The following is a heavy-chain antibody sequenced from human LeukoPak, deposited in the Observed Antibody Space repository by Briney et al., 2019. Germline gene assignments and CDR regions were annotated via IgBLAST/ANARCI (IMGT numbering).Heavy chain of an antibody. Sequence: GGFLRLSCAASGFTISSNYMGWVRQAPGKGLEWVSVIYSGGSTYYADSVKGRFTISRDNSKNTLYLQMNSLRAEDAAVYYCARERNLGIAVAGTIFDYWGQGTLVTVSS. CDR3: ARERNLGIAVAGTIFDY. J-gene: IGHJ4*02. D-gene: IGHD6-19*01. V-gene: IGHV3-66*01. CDR2: IYSGGST. CDR1: GFTISSNY.